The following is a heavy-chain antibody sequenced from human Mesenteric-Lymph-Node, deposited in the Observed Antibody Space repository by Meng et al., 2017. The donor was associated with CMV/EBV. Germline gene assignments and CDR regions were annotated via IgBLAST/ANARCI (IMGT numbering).Heavy chain of an antibody. V-gene: IGHV7-4-1*02. CDR1: STFQHYA. CDR2: INTNTGNP. CDR3: ARGGCSSTTCNGIFDY. D-gene: IGHD2-2*01. J-gene: IGHJ4*02. Sequence: STFQHYAMIWVRQAPGQGLEWMGWINTNTGNPTYAQGFTGRFVFSLDTSVNTAHLQISSLKAEDTAVYYCARGGCSSTTCNGIFDYWGQGTLVTVSS.